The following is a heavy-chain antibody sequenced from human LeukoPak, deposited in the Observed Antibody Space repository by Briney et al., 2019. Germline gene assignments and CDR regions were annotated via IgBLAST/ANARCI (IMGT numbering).Heavy chain of an antibody. CDR1: GFTFSSYD. Sequence: GGSLRLSCAASGFTFSSYDMTWVRQAPGKGLEWVSYISSSGSTIYYADSVKGRFTISRDNAKNSLYLQMNSLRAEDTAVYYCARAFYDFLTGYPAYFDYWGQETLVTVSS. D-gene: IGHD3-9*01. CDR2: ISSSGSTI. CDR3: ARAFYDFLTGYPAYFDY. J-gene: IGHJ4*02. V-gene: IGHV3-48*03.